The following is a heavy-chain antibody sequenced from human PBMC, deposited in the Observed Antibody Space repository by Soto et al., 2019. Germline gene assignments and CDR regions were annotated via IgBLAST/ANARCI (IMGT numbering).Heavy chain of an antibody. CDR2: IFVSSTII. V-gene: IGHV3-48*04. CDR1: GFPFSGYW. CDR3: ARDKDWAFDY. J-gene: IGHJ4*02. D-gene: IGHD3-9*01. Sequence: PGGSLRLSCAASGFPFSGYWMFWVRQAPGKGLEWVTYIFVSSTIIYYADFVKGRFTVSRDNAQNSLFLLMNSLRAEDTAVYYCARDKDWAFDYWGQGTLVTVSS.